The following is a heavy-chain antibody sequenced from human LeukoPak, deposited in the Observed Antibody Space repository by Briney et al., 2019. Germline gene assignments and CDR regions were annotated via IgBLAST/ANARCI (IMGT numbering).Heavy chain of an antibody. CDR2: VKSSGDIT. V-gene: IGHV1-46*02. D-gene: IGHD3-16*01. CDR1: GYTFNSYH. J-gene: IGHJ4*02. CDR3: VREDPNTYFFDF. Sequence: ASVKVSCKASGYTFNSYHMHWVRQATGQGLEWMGIVKSSGDITLYAQKFQGRVTVTRDTSTSTVYTELRSLRSEDTAVYYCVREDPNTYFFDFWGQGTLVTVSS.